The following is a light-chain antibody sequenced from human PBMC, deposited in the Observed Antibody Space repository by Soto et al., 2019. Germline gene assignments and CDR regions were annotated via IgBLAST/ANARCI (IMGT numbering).Light chain of an antibody. CDR3: QHRGNWHLT. Sequence: DIVLTQSPATLSLSPGDRATLSCTASQSVSSSLAWYQQKPGQAPRLLIYDASNRATGIPARFSGSWSGTDFSLTISSLETEDVAVYYCQHRGNWHLTFGGGNKVEVE. CDR2: DAS. V-gene: IGKV3-11*01. J-gene: IGKJ4*01. CDR1: QSVSSS.